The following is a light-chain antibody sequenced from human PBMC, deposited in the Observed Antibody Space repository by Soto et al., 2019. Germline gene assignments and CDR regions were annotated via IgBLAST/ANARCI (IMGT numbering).Light chain of an antibody. V-gene: IGLV2-8*01. CDR1: SSDVGKYDY. CDR2: EVS. J-gene: IGLJ2*01. Sequence: QSALTQPPSASGSPGQSVTISCTGTSSDVGKYDYVSWFQHHPGKAPKLIIYEVSKRPSGVPDRFSGSKSGSTASLTVTGLRSDDEADYYCATWDDDLYTPIIGGGTKVTVL. CDR3: ATWDDDLYTPI.